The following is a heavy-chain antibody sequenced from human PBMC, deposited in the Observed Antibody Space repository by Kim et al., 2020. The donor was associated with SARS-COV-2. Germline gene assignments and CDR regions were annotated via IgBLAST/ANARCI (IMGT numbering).Heavy chain of an antibody. CDR1: GFSVRTNY. J-gene: IGHJ6*02. D-gene: IGHD3-22*01. CDR2: MYSTGSR. CDR3: ARIDSSGWAYFYYAMDV. V-gene: IGHV3-53*01. Sequence: GGSLRLSCAASGFSVRTNYMTWVRQAPGKGLEWVSTMYSTGSRYYGGSVEGRFTISSDNSNNTVYLEMNSLRAEDTAIYYCARIDSSGWAYFYYAMDVWGQGTTVTVSS.